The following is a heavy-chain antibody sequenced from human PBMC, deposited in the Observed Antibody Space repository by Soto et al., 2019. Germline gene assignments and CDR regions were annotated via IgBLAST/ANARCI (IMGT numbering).Heavy chain of an antibody. CDR3: AREPPETPPDY. CDR2: ISAKNGNT. CDR1: GYTFSDYG. V-gene: IGHV1-18*01. Sequence: QVQLVQSGTDVKKPGASVKVSCETSGYTFSDYGISWVRQAPGQGLEWMGWISAKNGNTNFAQKFRGRVTMTTDTSTSTVYMELRSLKADDTAVYYCAREPPETPPDYWGQGTLVTVSS. J-gene: IGHJ4*02.